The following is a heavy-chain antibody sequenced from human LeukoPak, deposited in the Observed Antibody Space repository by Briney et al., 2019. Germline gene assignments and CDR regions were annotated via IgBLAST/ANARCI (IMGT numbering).Heavy chain of an antibody. J-gene: IGHJ4*02. Sequence: GGSLRLSCAASGFIFSNYVMHWVRQAPGKGLEWVAVISYDGSNKYYTDSVKGRFTISRDNSKNTLYLQMNSLRIEDTALYYCAKDGADWGQGTPVTVSS. CDR3: AKDGAD. CDR2: ISYDGSNK. D-gene: IGHD3-16*01. CDR1: GFIFSNYV. V-gene: IGHV3-30*18.